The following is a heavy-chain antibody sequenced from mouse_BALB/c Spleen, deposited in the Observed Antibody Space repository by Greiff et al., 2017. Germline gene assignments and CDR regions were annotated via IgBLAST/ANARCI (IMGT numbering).Heavy chain of an antibody. CDR1: GYTFSSYW. Sequence: VQLQQPGAELMKPGASVKISCKATGYTFSSYWIEWVKQRPGHGLEWIGEILPGSGSTNYNEKFKGKATFTADTSSNTAYMQLSSLTSEDSAVYYCARRDGNYVDYYAMDYWGQGTSVTVSS. J-gene: IGHJ4*01. CDR2: ILPGSGST. D-gene: IGHD2-1*01. CDR3: ARRDGNYVDYYAMDY. V-gene: IGHV1-9*01.